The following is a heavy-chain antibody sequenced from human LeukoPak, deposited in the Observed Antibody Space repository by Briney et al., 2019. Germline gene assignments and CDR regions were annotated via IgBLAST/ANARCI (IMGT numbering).Heavy chain of an antibody. CDR3: ARGYYDSSGYYPGGY. D-gene: IGHD3-22*01. V-gene: IGHV3-74*01. J-gene: IGHJ4*02. Sequence: GGSLRLSCAASGFTFSSYWMQWVRQAPGKGLVWVSRINSDGSSTSYADSVKGRFTISRDNAKNTLYLQMNSLRAEDMAVYYCARGYYDSSGYYPGGYWGQGTLVTVSS. CDR1: GFTFSSYW. CDR2: INSDGSST.